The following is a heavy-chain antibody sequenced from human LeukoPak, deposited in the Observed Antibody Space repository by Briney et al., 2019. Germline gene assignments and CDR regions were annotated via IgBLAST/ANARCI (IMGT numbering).Heavy chain of an antibody. Sequence: GGSLRLSCAASGFTFSSYGMHWVRQAPGKGLEWVAVISYDGSNKYHADSVKGRFTISRDNSKNTLYLQMNSLRAEDTAVYYCAKEDYYYYGMDVWGQGTTVTVSS. V-gene: IGHV3-30*18. CDR2: ISYDGSNK. CDR3: AKEDYYYYGMDV. J-gene: IGHJ6*02. CDR1: GFTFSSYG.